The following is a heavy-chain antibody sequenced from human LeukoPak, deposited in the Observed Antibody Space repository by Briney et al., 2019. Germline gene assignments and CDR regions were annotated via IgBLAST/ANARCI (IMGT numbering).Heavy chain of an antibody. CDR3: ARASLVGAYFDY. CDR2: ISYDGSNK. V-gene: IGHV3-30-3*01. CDR1: GFTFSSYA. Sequence: GGSLRLSCAASGFTFSSYAMHWVRQAPGKGLEWVAVISYDGSNKYYADSVKGRFTISRDNSKNTLYLQMSSLRAEDTAVYYCARASLVGAYFDYWGQGTLVTVSS. D-gene: IGHD1-26*01. J-gene: IGHJ4*02.